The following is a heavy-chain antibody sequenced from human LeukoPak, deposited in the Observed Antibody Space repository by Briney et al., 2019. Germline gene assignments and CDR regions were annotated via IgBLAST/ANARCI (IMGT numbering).Heavy chain of an antibody. J-gene: IGHJ3*02. Sequence: ASVKVSCKASGYTFTSYGISWVRQAPGQGLEWMGWINPNSGGTNYAQKFQGRVTMTRDTSISTAYMELSRLRSDDTAVYYCARDFTAGTGVNAFDIWGQGTMVTVSS. CDR2: INPNSGGT. CDR3: ARDFTAGTGVNAFDI. D-gene: IGHD6-19*01. V-gene: IGHV1-2*02. CDR1: GYTFTSYG.